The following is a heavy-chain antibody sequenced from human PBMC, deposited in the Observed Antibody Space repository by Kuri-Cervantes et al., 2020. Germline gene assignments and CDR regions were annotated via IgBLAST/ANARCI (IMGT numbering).Heavy chain of an antibody. Sequence: GESLKISCAASGFTFSSYGMHWVRQAPGKGLEWVSGINWNGGSTGYADSVKGRFTISRDNAKNSLYLQMNSLRAEDTALYYCAWFYYYYMDVWGKGTTVTVSS. CDR3: AWFYYYYMDV. D-gene: IGHD3-10*01. J-gene: IGHJ6*03. CDR2: INWNGGST. CDR1: GFTFSSYG. V-gene: IGHV3-20*04.